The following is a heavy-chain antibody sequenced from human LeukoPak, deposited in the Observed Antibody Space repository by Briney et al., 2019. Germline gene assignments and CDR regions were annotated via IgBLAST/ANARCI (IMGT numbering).Heavy chain of an antibody. CDR2: IWYDGSNK. J-gene: IGHJ4*02. CDR3: ARVHCSSTSCSHYFDY. V-gene: IGHV3-33*08. D-gene: IGHD2-2*01. Sequence: PGGSLRLSCAASGFTFSSYGMHWVRQAPGKGLEWVAVIWYDGSNKYYADSVKGRFTISRDNSKNTLYLQMNSLRAEDTAVYYCARVHCSSTSCSHYFDYWGQGTLVTVSS. CDR1: GFTFSSYG.